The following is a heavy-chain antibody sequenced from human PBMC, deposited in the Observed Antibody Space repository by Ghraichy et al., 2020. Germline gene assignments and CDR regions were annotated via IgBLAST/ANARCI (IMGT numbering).Heavy chain of an antibody. CDR3: TTDQSPPSRAGLAYCGGDCYSI. CDR1: GFTFSNAW. D-gene: IGHD2-21*01. J-gene: IGHJ4*02. V-gene: IGHV3-15*01. CDR2: IKSKTDGGTT. Sequence: GGSLRLSCAASGFTFSNAWMSWVRQAPGKGLEWVGRIKSKTDGGTTDYAAPVKGRFTISRDDSKNTLYLQMNSLKTEDTAVYYCTTDQSPPSRAGLAYCGGDCYSIWGQGTLVTVSS.